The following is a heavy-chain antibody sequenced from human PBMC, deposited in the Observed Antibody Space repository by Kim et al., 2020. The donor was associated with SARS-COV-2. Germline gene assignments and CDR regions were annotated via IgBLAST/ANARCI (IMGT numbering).Heavy chain of an antibody. CDR2: INPSGGST. J-gene: IGHJ6*03. CDR1: GYTFTSYY. CDR3: ARAGSSPYYYYYYMDV. Sequence: ASVKVSCKASGYTFTSYYMHWVRQAPGQGLEWMGIINPSGGSTSYAQKFQGRVTMTRDTSTSTVYMELSSLRSEDTAVYYCARAGSSPYYYYYYMDVWGKGTTVTVSS. D-gene: IGHD6-13*01. V-gene: IGHV1-46*01.